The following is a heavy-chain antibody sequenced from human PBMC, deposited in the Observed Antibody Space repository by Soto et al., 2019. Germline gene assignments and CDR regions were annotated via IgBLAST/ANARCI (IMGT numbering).Heavy chain of an antibody. Sequence: GSGPTRVNPTQTLTLTCTVSGFSLSTSGVGVGWIRQPPGKALEWLALIYWNDDKRYSPSLKSRLTITKDTSKNQVVLTMTNMDPVDTATYYCAHLKESPEEWLLWREQFGAFDIWGQGTMVTVSS. V-gene: IGHV2-5*01. J-gene: IGHJ3*02. D-gene: IGHD3-3*01. CDR2: IYWNDDK. CDR3: AHLKESPEEWLLWREQFGAFDI. CDR1: GFSLSTSGVG.